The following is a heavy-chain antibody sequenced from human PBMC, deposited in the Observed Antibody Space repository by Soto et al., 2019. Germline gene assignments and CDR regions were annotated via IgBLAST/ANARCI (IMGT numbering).Heavy chain of an antibody. J-gene: IGHJ4*02. D-gene: IGHD6-6*01. CDR1: GFTFSSYS. Sequence: GGSLRLSCAASGFTFSSYSMNWVRQAPGKGLEWVSSISSSSSYIYYADSVKGRFTISRDNAKNSLYLQMNSLRAEDTAVYYCARDRFIAARPGFDYWGQGTLVTVSS. CDR2: ISSSSSYI. CDR3: ARDRFIAARPGFDY. V-gene: IGHV3-21*01.